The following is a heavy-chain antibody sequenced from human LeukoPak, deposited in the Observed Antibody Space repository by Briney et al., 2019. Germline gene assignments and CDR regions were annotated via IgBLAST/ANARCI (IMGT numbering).Heavy chain of an antibody. CDR1: GFTFSTYA. D-gene: IGHD3-22*01. V-gene: IGHV3-23*01. Sequence: GGSLRLSCAASGFTFSTYAMTWVRQAPGKGLEWVSVISASGTGTYYANSVKGRFTISRDNSKNPLYPQMNSLRDEDTAIYHCAKSGRDYSDISAFDFWGQGTMVIVSS. J-gene: IGHJ3*01. CDR3: AKSGRDYSDISAFDF. CDR2: ISASGTGT.